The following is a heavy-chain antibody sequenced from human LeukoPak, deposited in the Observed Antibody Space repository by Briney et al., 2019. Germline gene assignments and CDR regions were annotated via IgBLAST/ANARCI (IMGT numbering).Heavy chain of an antibody. Sequence: GGSLRLSCAASGFTFSDYYMNWVRQAPGKGLEWVSYISGSGSTIDYADSVKGRFTISRDNAKNSLYLQMNSLRAEDTAVYYCARGVGYGPGSYWGQGTLVTVSS. V-gene: IGHV3-11*01. D-gene: IGHD3-10*01. J-gene: IGHJ4*02. CDR1: GFTFSDYY. CDR2: ISGSGSTI. CDR3: ARGVGYGPGSY.